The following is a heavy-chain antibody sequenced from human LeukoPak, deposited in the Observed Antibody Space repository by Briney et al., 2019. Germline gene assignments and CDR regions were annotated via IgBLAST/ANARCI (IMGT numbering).Heavy chain of an antibody. CDR2: ISSSSSYI. V-gene: IGHV3-21*01. J-gene: IGHJ4*02. Sequence: SGGSLRLSCAVSGFTFSSYSMNWVRQAPGKGLEWVSSISSSSSYIYYADSVKGRFTISRDNAKNSLYLQMNSLRAEDTAVYYCARDLGYCSSTSCYSRLYWGQGTLVTVSS. D-gene: IGHD2-2*01. CDR1: GFTFSSYS. CDR3: ARDLGYCSSTSCYSRLY.